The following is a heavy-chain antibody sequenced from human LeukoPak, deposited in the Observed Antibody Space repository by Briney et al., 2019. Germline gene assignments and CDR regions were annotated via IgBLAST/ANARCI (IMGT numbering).Heavy chain of an antibody. V-gene: IGHV4-59*12. Sequence: SETLSLTCTVSGGSISSYYWSWIRQPPGKGLEWIGYIYYSGSTNYNPSLKSRVTISVDTSKNQFSLKLSSVTAADTAVYYCARNKPHYYGSXSXSLFDYWGQGTLVTVSS. CDR2: IYYSGST. J-gene: IGHJ4*02. D-gene: IGHD3-10*01. CDR3: ARNKPHYYGSXSXSLFDY. CDR1: GGSISSYY.